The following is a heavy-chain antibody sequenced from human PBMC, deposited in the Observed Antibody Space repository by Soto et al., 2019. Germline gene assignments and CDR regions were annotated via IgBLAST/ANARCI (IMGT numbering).Heavy chain of an antibody. V-gene: IGHV4-30-4*01. CDR1: GGSMNSHDYY. D-gene: IGHD3-10*01. CDR2: IHNSGST. J-gene: IGHJ3*02. CDR3: ARGQVRGPFDI. Sequence: QQQLQESGPGLVKPSQTLSLTCTVSGGSMNSHDYYWSWIRQPPGKGLEWIGYIHNSGSTYYNPSLKSRLTISSDMPNNQFSLRLNSVTAADTALYFCARGQVRGPFDIWGQGTKVTVSS.